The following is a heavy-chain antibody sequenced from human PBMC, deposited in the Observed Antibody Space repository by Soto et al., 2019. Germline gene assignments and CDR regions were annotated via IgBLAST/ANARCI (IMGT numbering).Heavy chain of an antibody. J-gene: IGHJ6*02. Sequence: GGSLRLSCAASGFTFSSYEMNWVRQAPGKGLEWVSYISSGGTTIYYADSVKGRFTISRDNAKNSLDLQMNSLRADDTAVYYCAGERIVGATPYGMDVWGQGTTVTVSS. V-gene: IGHV3-48*03. CDR3: AGERIVGATPYGMDV. D-gene: IGHD1-26*01. CDR2: ISSGGTTI. CDR1: GFTFSSYE.